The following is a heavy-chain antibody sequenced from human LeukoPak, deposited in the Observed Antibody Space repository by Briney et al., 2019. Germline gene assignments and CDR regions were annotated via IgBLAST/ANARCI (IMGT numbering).Heavy chain of an antibody. V-gene: IGHV1-2*02. J-gene: IGHJ4*02. D-gene: IGHD1-26*01. Sequence: ASVKVSCKASGYTFTSYYMHWVRQAPGQGLEWMGWINPNSGGTNYAQKFQGRVTMTRDTSISTAYMELSSLRSEDTAVYYCASAGGGSLVGATKGAYFDYWGQGTLVTVSS. CDR1: GYTFTSYY. CDR3: ASAGGGSLVGATKGAYFDY. CDR2: INPNSGGT.